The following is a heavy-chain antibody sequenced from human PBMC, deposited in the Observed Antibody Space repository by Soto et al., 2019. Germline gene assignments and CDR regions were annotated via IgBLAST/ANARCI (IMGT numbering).Heavy chain of an antibody. CDR1: GNRFTTYY. CDR3: ATDPNDYGVDY. CDR2: INPEDGRT. Sequence: GASVKVSCKASGNRFTTYYMHWVRQAPGQGLEWMGRINPEDGRTIYAQKFQGRVTMTEDTSTDTAYMGLSSLRSEDTAVYYCATDPNDYGVDYWGQGTLVTVSS. V-gene: IGHV1-46*01. D-gene: IGHD4-17*01. J-gene: IGHJ4*02.